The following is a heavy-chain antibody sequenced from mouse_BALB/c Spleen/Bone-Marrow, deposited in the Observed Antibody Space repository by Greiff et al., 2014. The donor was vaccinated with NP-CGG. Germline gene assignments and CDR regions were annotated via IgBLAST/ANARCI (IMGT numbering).Heavy chain of an antibody. CDR2: ISNLAYSI. CDR3: AREGGAMDY. J-gene: IGHJ4*01. V-gene: IGHV5-15*02. CDR1: GFTFSDYG. Sequence: EVKVVESGGGLVQPGGSRKLSCAASGFTFSDYGMAWVRQAPGKGPEWVALISNLAYSIYYADTVTGRFTISRENAKNTLYLEVSSLRSEDTAMYYCAREGGAMDYWGQGTSVTVSS.